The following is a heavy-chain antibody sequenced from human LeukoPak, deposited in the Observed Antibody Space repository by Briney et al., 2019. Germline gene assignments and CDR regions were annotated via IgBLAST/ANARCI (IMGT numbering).Heavy chain of an antibody. CDR2: IWYDGSNK. CDR1: GFTFSSYG. D-gene: IGHD6-13*01. J-gene: IGHJ4*02. Sequence: GGSLRLSCAASGFTFSSYGMHWVRQAPGKGLEWVAVIWYDGSNKYYADSVKGRFTISRDNSKNTLYLQMNSLRAEDTAVYYCARDMEQQLTLYYFDYWGQGTLVTVSS. CDR3: ARDMEQQLTLYYFDY. V-gene: IGHV3-33*01.